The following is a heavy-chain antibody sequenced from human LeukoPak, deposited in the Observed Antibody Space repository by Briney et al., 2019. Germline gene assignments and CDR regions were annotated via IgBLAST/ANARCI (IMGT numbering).Heavy chain of an antibody. CDR2: ISNSGNTI. V-gene: IGHV3-11*01. J-gene: IGHJ3*02. Sequence: GGSLRLSCAVSGFIFSDYYMTWIRQAPGKGLEWIAYISNSGNTIYYTDSVRGRFTISRENAKNSLYLQMNSPRAEDTAVYYCARDSAPTVRFAFDIWGQGTMVTVSS. CDR3: ARDSAPTVRFAFDI. D-gene: IGHD4-11*01. CDR1: GFIFSDYY.